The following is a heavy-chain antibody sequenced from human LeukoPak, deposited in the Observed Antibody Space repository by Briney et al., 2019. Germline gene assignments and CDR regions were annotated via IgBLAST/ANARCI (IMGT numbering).Heavy chain of an antibody. CDR3: GRESETSGCYDY. V-gene: IGHV3-43*02. CDR2: ISGDGGST. CDR1: GFIFDNYA. Sequence: GGSLRLSCAAPGFIFDNYAIHWVRQAPGKGLEWVSLISGDGGSTFYADSVRGRFTISRDNTRKSLSLQMSSLRSEDTALYYCGRESETSGCYDYWGQGTLVTVSS. J-gene: IGHJ4*02. D-gene: IGHD6-19*01.